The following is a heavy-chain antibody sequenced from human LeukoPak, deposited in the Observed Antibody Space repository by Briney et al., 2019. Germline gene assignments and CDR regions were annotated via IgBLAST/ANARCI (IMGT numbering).Heavy chain of an antibody. CDR2: MNPNSGNT. CDR1: GYTFTSYD. CDR3: ARGGEYSGSYYDWFDP. J-gene: IGHJ5*02. Sequence: ASVKVSCKASGYTFTSYDINLVRQATGQGLEWMGWMNPNSGNTGYAQKFQGRVTITWNTSISTAYMELSSLRSEDTAVYYCARGGEYSGSYYDWFDPWGQGTLVTVSS. D-gene: IGHD1-26*01. V-gene: IGHV1-8*03.